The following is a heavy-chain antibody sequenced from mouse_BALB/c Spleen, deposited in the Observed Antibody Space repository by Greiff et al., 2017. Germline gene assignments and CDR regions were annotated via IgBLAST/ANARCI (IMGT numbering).Heavy chain of an antibody. Sequence: EVHLVESGPGLVKPSQSLSLTCSVTGYSITSGYYWNWIRQFPGNKLEWMGYISYDGSNNYNPSLKNRISITRDTSKNQFFLKLNSVTTEDTATYYCAREEKDWYFDVWGAGTTVTVSS. CDR3: AREEKDWYFDV. J-gene: IGHJ1*01. V-gene: IGHV3-6*02. CDR1: GYSITSGYY. CDR2: ISYDGSN.